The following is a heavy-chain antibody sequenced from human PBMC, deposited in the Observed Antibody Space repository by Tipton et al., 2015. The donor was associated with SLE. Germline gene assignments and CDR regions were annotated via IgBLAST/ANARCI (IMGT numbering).Heavy chain of an antibody. Sequence: TLSLTCAVSGHLISSGYYWGWIRQTPGKGLEWIGSIYYSGSTNYNPSLKSRVTISVDTSKNQFSLKLSSVTAADTAVYYCARGRDYYGSSWGQGTLVTVSS. CDR2: IYYSGST. D-gene: IGHD3-10*01. J-gene: IGHJ4*02. CDR1: GHLISSGYY. V-gene: IGHV4-38-2*01. CDR3: ARGRDYYGSS.